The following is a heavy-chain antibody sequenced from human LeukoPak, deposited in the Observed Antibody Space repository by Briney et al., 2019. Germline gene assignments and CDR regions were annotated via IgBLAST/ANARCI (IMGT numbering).Heavy chain of an antibody. Sequence: SETLSLTCTVSGGSISSYYWSWIRQPAGKGLEWIGRIYTSGSTNYNPSLKSRVTISVDTSKNQFSLKLSSVTAADTAVYYCARVEYGDYDILTGYTFNWFDPWGQGTLVTVSS. D-gene: IGHD3-9*01. CDR1: GGSISSYY. V-gene: IGHV4-4*07. J-gene: IGHJ5*02. CDR2: IYTSGST. CDR3: ARVEYGDYDILTGYTFNWFDP.